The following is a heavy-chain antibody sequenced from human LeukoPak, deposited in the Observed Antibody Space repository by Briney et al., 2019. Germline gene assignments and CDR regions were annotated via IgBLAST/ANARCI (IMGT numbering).Heavy chain of an antibody. Sequence: RGSLRLSCAASGFTFSSYAMSWVRQAPGKGLEWVANIKQDGNEKYYVDSVKGRFTISRDNAKNSLSLQMNSLRGEDTAVYYCARDRRAVAVGHWGQGTLVTVSS. V-gene: IGHV3-7*04. CDR3: ARDRRAVAVGH. J-gene: IGHJ1*01. D-gene: IGHD6-19*01. CDR2: IKQDGNEK. CDR1: GFTFSSYA.